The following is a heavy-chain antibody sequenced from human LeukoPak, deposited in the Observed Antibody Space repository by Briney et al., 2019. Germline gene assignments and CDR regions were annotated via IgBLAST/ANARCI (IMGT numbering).Heavy chain of an antibody. J-gene: IGHJ4*02. V-gene: IGHV3-64D*06. CDR1: GFTFSNYV. CDR3: VRGGSSGSYYTN. Sequence: GGSLRLSCSASGFTFSNYVMYWVRQAPEKGLEFVSGISGNGANTYYTDSVKGRFVISRDNSKNTLYLQMSSLKTEDTAVYYCVRGGSSGSYYTNWGQGSLATVSS. D-gene: IGHD3-10*01. CDR2: ISGNGANT.